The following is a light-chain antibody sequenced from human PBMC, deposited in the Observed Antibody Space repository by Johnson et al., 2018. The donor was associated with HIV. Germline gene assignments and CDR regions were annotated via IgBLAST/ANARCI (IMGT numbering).Light chain of an antibody. Sequence: QSVLTQPPSVSAAPGQKVTISCSGSSSNIGNNYVSWYQVLPGTAPKLLIYENNKRPSGIPDRFSGSKYGTSATLGITGLQTGDEADYYCGTWDSSLSAGVLVTGTQVTV. V-gene: IGLV1-51*02. CDR1: SSNIGNNY. CDR3: GTWDSSLSAGV. CDR2: ENN. J-gene: IGLJ1*01.